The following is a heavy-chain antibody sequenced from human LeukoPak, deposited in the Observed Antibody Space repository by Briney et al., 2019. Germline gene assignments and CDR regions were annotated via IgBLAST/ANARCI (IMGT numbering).Heavy chain of an antibody. CDR1: GGSFSGYY. CDR2: INHSGST. Sequence: SETLSLTCAVYGGSFSGYYWSWIRQPPGKGLEWIGEINHSGSTNYNPSLQSRVTLSVATSKNQFSLKLSSGTAADTAVYYCARGCGVVVAATTATAFDYWGQGTLVTVSS. D-gene: IGHD2-15*01. J-gene: IGHJ4*02. CDR3: ARGCGVVVAATTATAFDY. V-gene: IGHV4-34*01.